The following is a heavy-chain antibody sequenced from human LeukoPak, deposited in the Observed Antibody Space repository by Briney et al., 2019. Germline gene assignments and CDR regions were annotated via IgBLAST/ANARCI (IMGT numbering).Heavy chain of an antibody. D-gene: IGHD6-13*01. Sequence: SETLSLTCTVSGDSISSFYWSWIRQPAGKGLEWIGRIYSSGSTNYNPSLESRVTMSVGTSKNQLSLKLSSVTAADTAVYYCARDVVAAAGTWDYWGQGTLVTVSS. V-gene: IGHV4-4*07. CDR3: ARDVVAAAGTWDY. J-gene: IGHJ4*02. CDR1: GDSISSFY. CDR2: IYSSGST.